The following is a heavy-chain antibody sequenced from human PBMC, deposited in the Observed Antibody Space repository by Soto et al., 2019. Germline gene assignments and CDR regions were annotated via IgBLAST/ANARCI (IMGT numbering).Heavy chain of an antibody. J-gene: IGHJ4*02. Sequence: ASVKVSCKASGGTFSSYAISWVRQAPGQGFEWMGGIIPIFGTANYAQKFQGRVTITADESTSTAYMELSSLRSEDTAVYYCASQLYYYDSSGYSYFDYWGQGTLVTVSS. CDR2: IIPIFGTA. V-gene: IGHV1-69*13. CDR1: GGTFSSYA. D-gene: IGHD3-22*01. CDR3: ASQLYYYDSSGYSYFDY.